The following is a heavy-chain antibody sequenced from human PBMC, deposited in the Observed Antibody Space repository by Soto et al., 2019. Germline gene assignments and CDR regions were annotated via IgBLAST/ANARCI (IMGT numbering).Heavy chain of an antibody. CDR1: GFTFSKFA. CDR3: AKARTTVSSYYFDY. J-gene: IGHJ4*02. Sequence: GGSLRLSCAASGFTFSKFAMSWVRQAPGEGLEWVSAISGDGGVTYYADSVKGRFTISRDNSKNTLYLQMSSLRAEDTALYYCAKARTTVSSYYFDYWGQGTPVTVS. D-gene: IGHD4-17*01. CDR2: ISGDGGVT. V-gene: IGHV3-23*01.